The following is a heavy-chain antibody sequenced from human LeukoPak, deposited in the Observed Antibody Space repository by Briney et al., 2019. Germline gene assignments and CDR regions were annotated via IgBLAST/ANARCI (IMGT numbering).Heavy chain of an antibody. CDR2: INHSGST. V-gene: IGHV4-34*01. J-gene: IGHJ4*02. D-gene: IGHD6-19*01. CDR3: ARVRQWLVGGPFDY. Sequence: SETLSLTWAVYGGSFSGYYWSWIRQPPGKGLEWIGEINHSGSTNYNPSLKSRVTISVDTSKNQFSLKLSSVTAADTAVYYCARVRQWLVGGPFDYWGQGTLVTVSS. CDR1: GGSFSGYY.